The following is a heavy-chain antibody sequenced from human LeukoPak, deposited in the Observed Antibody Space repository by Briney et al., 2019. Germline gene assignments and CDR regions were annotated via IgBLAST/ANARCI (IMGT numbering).Heavy chain of an antibody. J-gene: IGHJ5*02. CDR3: ARTNNWKDWFDP. V-gene: IGHV4-59*01. CDR2: IYYSGST. Sequence: SETLSLTCTVSGGSISSYYWGWIRQPPGKGLEWIGYIYYSGSTNYNPSLKSRVTISVDTSKNQFSLKLSSVTAADTAVYYCARTNNWKDWFDPWGKGTLVTVSS. D-gene: IGHD1-20*01. CDR1: GGSISSYY.